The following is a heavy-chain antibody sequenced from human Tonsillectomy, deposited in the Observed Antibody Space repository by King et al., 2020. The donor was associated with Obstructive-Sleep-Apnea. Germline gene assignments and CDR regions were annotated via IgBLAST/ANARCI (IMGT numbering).Heavy chain of an antibody. D-gene: IGHD6-19*01. J-gene: IGHJ4*02. CDR1: GFTFDDYG. CDR2: ISWNSGSI. V-gene: IGHV3-9*01. CDR3: AKSYRSGWYVPFDY. Sequence: VQLVESGGDLVQPGRSLRLSCAASGFTFDDYGMHWVRQAPGKGLEWVSGISWNSGSIGYADSVKGRYTISRDNAKNSLYLQMNSLRTEDTALYYCAKSYRSGWYVPFDYWGQRTPVTVSS.